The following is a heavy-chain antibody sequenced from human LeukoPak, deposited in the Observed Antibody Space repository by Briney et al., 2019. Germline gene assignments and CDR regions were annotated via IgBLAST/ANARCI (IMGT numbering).Heavy chain of an antibody. J-gene: IGHJ4*02. V-gene: IGHV1-69*04. D-gene: IGHD1-7*01. CDR1: GGTFSSYA. Sequence: ASVKVSCKASGGTFSSYAISWVRQAPGQGLEWMGRIIPILGIANYAQKFQGRVTITADKSTSTAYMELSSLRSEDTAVYYCARDPSWGGWDYAFDYWGQGTLVTVSS. CDR3: ARDPSWGGWDYAFDY. CDR2: IIPILGIA.